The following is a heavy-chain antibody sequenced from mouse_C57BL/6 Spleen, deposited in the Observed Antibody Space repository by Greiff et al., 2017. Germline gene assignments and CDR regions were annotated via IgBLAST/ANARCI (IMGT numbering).Heavy chain of an antibody. D-gene: IGHD1-1*01. Sequence: EVKLMESGGGLVKPGGSLKLSCAASGFTFSDYGMHWVRQAPEKGLEWVAYISSGSSTIYYADTVKGRFTISRDNAKNTLFLQMTSLRSEDTAMYYCAAVVIYYAMDYWGQGTSVTVSS. V-gene: IGHV5-17*01. CDR1: GFTFSDYG. CDR2: ISSGSSTI. CDR3: AAVVIYYAMDY. J-gene: IGHJ4*01.